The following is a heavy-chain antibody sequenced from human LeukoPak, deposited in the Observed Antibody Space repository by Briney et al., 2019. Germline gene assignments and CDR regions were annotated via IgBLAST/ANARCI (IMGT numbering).Heavy chain of an antibody. Sequence: PSETLSLTCTVSGGSISSYYWSWIRQPAGKGLERIGRIYTSGSTNYNPSLKSRVTMSVDTSKNQFSLKLSSVTAADTAVYYCARDRYYYDSSGPYYFDYWGQGTLVTVSS. CDR3: ARDRYYYDSSGPYYFDY. J-gene: IGHJ4*02. D-gene: IGHD3-22*01. V-gene: IGHV4-4*07. CDR2: IYTSGST. CDR1: GGSISSYY.